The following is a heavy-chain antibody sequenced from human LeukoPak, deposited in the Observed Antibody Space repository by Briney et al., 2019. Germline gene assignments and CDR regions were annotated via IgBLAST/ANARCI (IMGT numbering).Heavy chain of an antibody. V-gene: IGHV4-39*01. Sequence: PSETLSLTCTVSGGPISSSSYYWGWIRQPPGKGLEWIGNIYYSGITYYNPSLKSRVTVSVDTSKNQFSLKLSSVTAADTAVYFCARHPPYSSRGFPFDPWGQGTLVTVSS. CDR3: ARHPPYSSRGFPFDP. CDR2: IYYSGIT. D-gene: IGHD6-13*01. CDR1: GGPISSSSYY. J-gene: IGHJ5*02.